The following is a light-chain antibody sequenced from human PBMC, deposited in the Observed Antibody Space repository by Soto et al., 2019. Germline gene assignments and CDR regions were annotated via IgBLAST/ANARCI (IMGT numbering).Light chain of an antibody. Sequence: QSALTQPPSASGSPGQSVTISCTGTSSDVGGYNDVSWYQQQPGKAPKLMISEVSKRPSGVPDRFSGSKSGNTASLTVSGLKAEDEAEYYCSSFAGNNNLVFGGGTKLTVL. J-gene: IGLJ2*01. V-gene: IGLV2-8*01. CDR3: SSFAGNNNLV. CDR1: SSDVGGYND. CDR2: EVS.